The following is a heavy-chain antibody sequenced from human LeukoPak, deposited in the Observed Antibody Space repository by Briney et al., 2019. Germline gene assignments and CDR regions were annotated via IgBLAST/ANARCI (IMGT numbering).Heavy chain of an antibody. D-gene: IGHD1-14*01. Sequence: GGSLKLFCAASCIHFNSYPIRLVRQAPGKGPEVVSAIGVSGGSTYYADSVKGRFTISRDNSKNTLYLQMNSLRAGDTAVYYCAKHQQSARSFDYWGQGTLVTVSS. V-gene: IGHV3-23*01. CDR2: IGVSGGST. J-gene: IGHJ4*02. CDR3: AKHQQSARSFDY. CDR1: CIHFNSYP.